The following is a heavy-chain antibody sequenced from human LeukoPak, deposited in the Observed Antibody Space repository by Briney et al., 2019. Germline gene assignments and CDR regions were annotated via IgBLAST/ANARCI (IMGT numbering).Heavy chain of an antibody. Sequence: ASVKLSCKASGYTFTSYDINWARQATGQGPEWMGWMNPNSGNTGYAQQFQGRVTMTRTTSTSTAYMKLSSLRSDDTAVYYCARGWFGQLLQDYWGQGTLVAVSS. CDR3: ARGWFGQLLQDY. V-gene: IGHV1-8*01. D-gene: IGHD3-10*01. CDR2: MNPNSGNT. J-gene: IGHJ4*02. CDR1: GYTFTSYD.